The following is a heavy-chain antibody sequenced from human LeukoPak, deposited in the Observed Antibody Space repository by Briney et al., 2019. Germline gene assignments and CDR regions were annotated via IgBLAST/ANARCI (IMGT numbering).Heavy chain of an antibody. V-gene: IGHV1-8*03. CDR1: GYIFSSYD. D-gene: IGHD4-17*01. J-gene: IGHJ4*02. Sequence: ASVKVSCKVSGYIFSSYDINWVRQATGQGLEWMGWMNPNSGNRGYAQKFQGRVTITRNTSISTAYMELSGLRTEDTAVYYCARAAGDLDYWGQGTPVTVSS. CDR2: MNPNSGNR. CDR3: ARAAGDLDY.